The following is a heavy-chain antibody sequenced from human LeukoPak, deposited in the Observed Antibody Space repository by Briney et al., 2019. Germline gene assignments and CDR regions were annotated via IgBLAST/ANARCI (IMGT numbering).Heavy chain of an antibody. CDR2: IYYSGST. CDR1: GGSISSHY. J-gene: IGHJ4*02. Sequence: SETLSLTCTVSGGSISSHYWSWIRQPPGKGLEWIGYIYYSGSTSYNPSLKSRVTISVDTSKNQFSLKLSSVTAADTAVYYCARGGSVVVAGTYFDYWGQGTLVTVSS. D-gene: IGHD2-15*01. CDR3: ARGGSVVVAGTYFDY. V-gene: IGHV4-59*11.